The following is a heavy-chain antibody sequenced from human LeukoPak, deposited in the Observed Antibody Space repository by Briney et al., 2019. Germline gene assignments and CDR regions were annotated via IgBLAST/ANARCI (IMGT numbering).Heavy chain of an antibody. CDR2: ISSDGSNK. J-gene: IGHJ6*02. Sequence: GGSMRLSCVASGLTFSNFALHWVRQAPGKGLEWVAVISSDGSNKFYADSVKGRFTISRDNPVDTVFLQMNSLRADDTAVYYCTRDDVLSGYVPYYYAMDVWGQGTTVTVSS. CDR1: GLTFSNFA. D-gene: IGHD5-12*01. CDR3: TRDDVLSGYVPYYYAMDV. V-gene: IGHV3-30*04.